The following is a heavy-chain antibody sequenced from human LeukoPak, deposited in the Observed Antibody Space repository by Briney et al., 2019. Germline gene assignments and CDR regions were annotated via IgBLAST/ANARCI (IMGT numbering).Heavy chain of an antibody. D-gene: IGHD4-11*01. V-gene: IGHV3-7*01. Sequence: GGSVRLSCAASGFTFCSYWMIWVRQAPGGGLEGVANINQDGSQKYYVDSVKSRFTISRDNTKNSLYLQMNSLGADVTAVYYCAREAHYSAIDYWGQGTLVTVSS. CDR2: INQDGSQK. CDR1: GFTFCSYW. J-gene: IGHJ4*02. CDR3: AREAHYSAIDY.